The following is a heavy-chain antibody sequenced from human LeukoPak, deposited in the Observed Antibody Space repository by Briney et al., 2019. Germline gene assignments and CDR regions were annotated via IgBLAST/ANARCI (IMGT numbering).Heavy chain of an antibody. Sequence: PGGSLRLSCAASGFTFSNYWMHWVRQAPGKGLVWVSRIKTDGSSTSYVDSVKGRFTISRDNAKNTLYLQMNSLRAEDTAVYYCARGKYSGSYYDAFDIWGQGTMVTVSS. CDR1: GFTFSNYW. V-gene: IGHV3-74*01. CDR2: IKTDGSST. D-gene: IGHD1-26*01. CDR3: ARGKYSGSYYDAFDI. J-gene: IGHJ3*02.